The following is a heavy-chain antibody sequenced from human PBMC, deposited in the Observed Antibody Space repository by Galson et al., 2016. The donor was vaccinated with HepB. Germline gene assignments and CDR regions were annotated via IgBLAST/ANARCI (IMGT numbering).Heavy chain of an antibody. CDR2: INPNSGGT. V-gene: IGHV1-2*05. CDR3: ARAGVGNSFDY. J-gene: IGHJ4*02. D-gene: IGHD3-10*01. Sequence: SVKVSCKASGYTFTGYYMHWVRQAPGQGFEWMGRINPNSGGTDFAQNFQGRVTMTRDTSIGTAYMELSSLRSDDTGVYYCARAGVGNSFDYWGQGTLVAVSS. CDR1: GYTFTGYY.